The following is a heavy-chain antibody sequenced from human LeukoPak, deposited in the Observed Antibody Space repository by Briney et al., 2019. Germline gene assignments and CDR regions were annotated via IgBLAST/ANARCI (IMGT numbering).Heavy chain of an antibody. V-gene: IGHV4-34*01. D-gene: IGHD6-13*01. CDR1: GGSFSGYY. J-gene: IGHJ6*03. CDR3: ARGIAAADYYYCYSMDV. CDR2: INHSGST. Sequence: SETLSLTCAVYGGSFSGYYWSWIRQPPGKGLEWIGEINHSGSTNYNPSLKSRVTISVDTSKNQFSLKLSSVTAADTAVYYCARGIAAADYYYCYSMDVWGKGTTVTVSS.